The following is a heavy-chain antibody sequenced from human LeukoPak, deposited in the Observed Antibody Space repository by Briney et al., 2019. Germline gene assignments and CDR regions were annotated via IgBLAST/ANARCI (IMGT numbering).Heavy chain of an antibody. Sequence: GGSLRLSCAASGFTFSSYGMHWVRQAPGKGLEWVAVIWYDGSNKYYADSVKGRFTISRDNSKNTLYLQMNSLRAEDTAVYYCAKDASEWPHEDYWGQGTLVTVSS. CDR2: IWYDGSNK. CDR1: GFTFSSYG. V-gene: IGHV3-33*06. CDR3: AKDASEWPHEDY. J-gene: IGHJ4*02. D-gene: IGHD3-3*01.